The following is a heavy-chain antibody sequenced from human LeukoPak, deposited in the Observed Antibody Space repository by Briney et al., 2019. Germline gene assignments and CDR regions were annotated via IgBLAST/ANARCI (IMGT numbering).Heavy chain of an antibody. J-gene: IGHJ4*02. CDR1: GGSISSSSYY. CDR3: AKVGIGLWFGELLLDY. CDR2: IYYSGST. Sequence: SETLSLTCTVSGGSISSSSYYWGWIRQPPGKGLEWIGSIYYSGSTYYNPSLKSRVTISVDTSKNQFSLKLSSVTAEDTAVYYCAKVGIGLWFGELLLDYWGQGTLVTVSS. D-gene: IGHD3-10*01. V-gene: IGHV4-39*07.